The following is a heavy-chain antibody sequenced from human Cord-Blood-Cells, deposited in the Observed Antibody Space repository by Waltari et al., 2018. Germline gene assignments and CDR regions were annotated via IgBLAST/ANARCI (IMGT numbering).Heavy chain of an antibody. J-gene: IGHJ3*02. Sequence: QLQLQESGPGLVTPSETLSLTCTVSGGSISSSSYYWGWIRQPPGKGLEWIGSIYYSGSTYYNPSLKSRVTISVDTSKNQFSLKLSSVTAADTAVYYCARSRGYSYGDAFDIWGQGTMVTVSS. CDR1: GGSISSSSYY. CDR3: ARSRGYSYGDAFDI. D-gene: IGHD5-18*01. CDR2: IYYSGST. V-gene: IGHV4-39*01.